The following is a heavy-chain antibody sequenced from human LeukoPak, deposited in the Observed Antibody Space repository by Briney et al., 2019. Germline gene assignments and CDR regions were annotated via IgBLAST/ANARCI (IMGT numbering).Heavy chain of an antibody. V-gene: IGHV3-21*01. J-gene: IGHJ4*02. D-gene: IGHD4-23*01. CDR2: INSSRSYI. CDR1: GFTFSSYS. Sequence: GGSLRLSCAASGFTFSSYSMNWVRQAPGKGLEWVSSINSSRSYIYYADSVKGRFTISRDNSKISLYLQMNSLRAEDTAVYYCAREDDYGSNLGSFDYWGQGTLVTVSS. CDR3: AREDDYGSNLGSFDY.